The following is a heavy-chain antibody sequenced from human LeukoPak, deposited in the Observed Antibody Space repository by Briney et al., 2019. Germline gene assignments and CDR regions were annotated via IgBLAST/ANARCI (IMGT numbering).Heavy chain of an antibody. CDR3: ARERPPTIFGVVIKFGDAFDI. CDR1: GFTFSSYS. D-gene: IGHD3-3*01. CDR2: ISSSSSYI. V-gene: IGHV3-21*01. Sequence: GGSLRLSCAASGFTFSSYSMNWVRQAPGKGLEWVSSISSSSSYIYYADSVKGRFTISGDNAKNSLYLQMNSLRAEDTAVYYCARERPPTIFGVVIKFGDAFDIWGQGTMVTVSS. J-gene: IGHJ3*02.